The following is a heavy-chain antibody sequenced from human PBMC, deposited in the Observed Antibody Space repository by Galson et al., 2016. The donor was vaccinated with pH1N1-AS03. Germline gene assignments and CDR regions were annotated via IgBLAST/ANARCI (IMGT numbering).Heavy chain of an antibody. Sequence: SVKVSCKASGGTLSSYTINWVRQAPGQGLEWMGRINPMVGLADYAQKLQDIVTINADKSTSTVYMELGSLRSEDTAVYYCARVSGEDGRGGYKGPSDMDAGGQGTTVTVSS. D-gene: IGHD5-24*01. V-gene: IGHV1-69*02. J-gene: IGHJ6*02. CDR1: GGTLSSYT. CDR2: INPMVGLA. CDR3: ARVSGEDGRGGYKGPSDMDA.